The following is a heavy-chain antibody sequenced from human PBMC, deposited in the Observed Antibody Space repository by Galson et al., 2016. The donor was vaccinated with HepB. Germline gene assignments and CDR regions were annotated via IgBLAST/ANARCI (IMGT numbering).Heavy chain of an antibody. D-gene: IGHD6-19*01. V-gene: IGHV3-30-3*01. CDR1: GFPFNSYA. CDR3: ARVTPVAGKNA. Sequence: SLRLSCAASGFPFNSYAMHWVRQAPGKGLEFVAVITYDGSITPYAESVKGRFTVSRDNSKNTLYLQMSNLRPEDTAVYYCARVTPVAGKNAWGQGTLVTVSS. J-gene: IGHJ5*02. CDR2: ITYDGSIT.